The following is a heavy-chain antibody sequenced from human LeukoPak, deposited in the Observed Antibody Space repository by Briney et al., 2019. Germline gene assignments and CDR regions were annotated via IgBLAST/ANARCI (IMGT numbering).Heavy chain of an antibody. Sequence: SVKVSCKASGGTFSSYAISWVRQAPGQGLEWMGWIIPIFGTANYAQKFQGRVTITADESTSTAYMELSSLRSEDTAVYYCARGDIVVMVAALYYYGMDVWGQGTTVTVSS. CDR2: IIPIFGTA. D-gene: IGHD2-15*01. CDR3: ARGDIVVMVAALYYYGMDV. V-gene: IGHV1-69*13. CDR1: GGTFSSYA. J-gene: IGHJ6*02.